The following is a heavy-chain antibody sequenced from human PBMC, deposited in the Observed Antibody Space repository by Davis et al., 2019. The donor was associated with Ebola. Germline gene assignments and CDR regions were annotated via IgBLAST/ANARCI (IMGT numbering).Heavy chain of an antibody. CDR2: TSYDGSNK. Sequence: GGSLRLSCEASGFTFNSFGMHWVRQAPGKGLEWVAVTSYDGSNKYYADFVKGRFTISRDNSKNTLYLQMSSLRAEDTAVYYCVKDIGESYLYGLDVWGQGTTVSVSS. V-gene: IGHV3-30*18. CDR1: GFTFNSFG. D-gene: IGHD1-26*01. J-gene: IGHJ6*02. CDR3: VKDIGESYLYGLDV.